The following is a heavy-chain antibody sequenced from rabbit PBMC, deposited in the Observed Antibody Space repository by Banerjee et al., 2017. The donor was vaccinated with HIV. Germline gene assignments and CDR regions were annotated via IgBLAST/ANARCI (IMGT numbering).Heavy chain of an antibody. V-gene: IGHV1S45*01. Sequence: QEQLEESGGDLVKPEGSLTLTCTASAFSFSNKYVMCWVRQAPGKGLEWIACINTSSGNAVYANWAKGRFTISKTSSTTVTLQMTSLTAADTATYFCARHETGTSGWNLALWGPGTLVTV. CDR2: INTSSGNA. CDR1: AFSFSNKYV. D-gene: IGHD1-1*01. CDR3: ARHETGTSGWNLAL. J-gene: IGHJ4*01.